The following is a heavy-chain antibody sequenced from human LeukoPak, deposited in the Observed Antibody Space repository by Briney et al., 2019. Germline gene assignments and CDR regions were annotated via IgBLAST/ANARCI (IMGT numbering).Heavy chain of an antibody. Sequence: GSLRLSCAASGFTFSSYGMHWVRQAPGKGLEWVAFIRYDGSNKYYADSVKGRFTISRDNSKNTLYLQMNSLRAEDTAVYYCAKDLRRYNWNDVTDDYWGQGTLVTVSS. CDR1: GFTFSSYG. D-gene: IGHD1-1*01. V-gene: IGHV3-30*02. CDR3: AKDLRRYNWNDVTDDY. J-gene: IGHJ4*02. CDR2: IRYDGSNK.